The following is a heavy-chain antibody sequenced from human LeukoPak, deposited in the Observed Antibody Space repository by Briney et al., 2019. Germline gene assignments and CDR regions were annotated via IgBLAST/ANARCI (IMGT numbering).Heavy chain of an antibody. Sequence: SETLSLTCTVSGYSISSGYYWGWIRQPPGKGLEWIGSIYHSGSTYYNPSLKSRVTISVDTSKNQFSLKLSSVTAADTAVYYCARVTDGKLDYWGQGTLVTVSS. V-gene: IGHV4-38-2*02. CDR3: ARVTDGKLDY. J-gene: IGHJ4*02. D-gene: IGHD1-26*01. CDR2: IYHSGST. CDR1: GYSISSGYY.